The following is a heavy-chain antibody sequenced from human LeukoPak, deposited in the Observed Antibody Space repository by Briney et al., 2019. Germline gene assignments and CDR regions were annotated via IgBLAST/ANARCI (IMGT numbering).Heavy chain of an antibody. Sequence: ASVKVSCKASGYTFTSYGVSWVRQAPRQGLEWMGWISAYNGNTNYAQKVQGRVTMSTDTATSTAYMELRSLRSDDTAVYYCARDQGYYESSGFDYWGQGTLVTVSS. CDR1: GYTFTSYG. V-gene: IGHV1-18*01. J-gene: IGHJ4*02. CDR2: ISAYNGNT. D-gene: IGHD3-22*01. CDR3: ARDQGYYESSGFDY.